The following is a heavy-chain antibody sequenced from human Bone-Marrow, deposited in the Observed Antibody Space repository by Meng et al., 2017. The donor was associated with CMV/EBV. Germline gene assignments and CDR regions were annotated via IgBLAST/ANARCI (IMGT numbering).Heavy chain of an antibody. CDR3: ARAKSYGGSFIFDY. CDR1: GFTFSNSD. Sequence: GGYLRLSCAASGFTFSNSDMNWVRQAPGKGLEWVSGVSWNGSRTHYADSVKGRFIISRDNSRNFLYQQMNSLRPEDMAVYYCARAKSYGGSFIFDYWGQGTLVTVSS. J-gene: IGHJ4*02. CDR2: VSWNGSRT. D-gene: IGHD1-26*01. V-gene: IGHV3-19*01.